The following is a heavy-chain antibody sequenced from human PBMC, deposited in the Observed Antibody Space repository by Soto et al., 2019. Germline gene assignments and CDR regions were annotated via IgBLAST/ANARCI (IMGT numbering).Heavy chain of an antibody. J-gene: IGHJ5*02. CDR3: AREGYCTNGVCQGWFDP. CDR1: GGTFSSYA. D-gene: IGHD2-8*01. Sequence: ASVKVSCKASGGTFSSYAISWVRQAPGQGLEWMGGIIPIFGTANYAQKFQGRVTITADESTSTAYMELSSLRSEDTAVYYCAREGYCTNGVCQGWFDPWGQGTLVTVSS. V-gene: IGHV1-69*13. CDR2: IIPIFGTA.